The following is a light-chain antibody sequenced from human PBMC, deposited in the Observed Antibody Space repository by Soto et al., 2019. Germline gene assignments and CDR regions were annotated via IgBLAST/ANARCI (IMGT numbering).Light chain of an antibody. J-gene: IGKJ4*01. V-gene: IGKV3-20*01. CDR3: QQYGSSPPVT. CDR1: QSVSSSY. Sequence: EIVLTQSPGTLSLSPGERATLSCRASQSVSSSYLAWYQQKPGQAPRLLIYGASSRATGIPDRFSGSGSGTDFTLTISSLEPEDFAVYYCQQYGSSPPVTFGGGTKVDIK. CDR2: GAS.